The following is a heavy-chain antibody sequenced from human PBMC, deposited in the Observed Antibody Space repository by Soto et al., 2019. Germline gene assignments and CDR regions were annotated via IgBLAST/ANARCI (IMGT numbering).Heavy chain of an antibody. Sequence: LRLSCAASGFTFSSYSMNWVRQAPGKGLEWVSSISSSSSYIYYADSVKGRFTISRDNAKNSLYLQMNSLRAEDTAVYYCAREGYCSSTSCYSAYYYYGMDVWGQGTTVTVSS. D-gene: IGHD2-2*01. CDR3: AREGYCSSTSCYSAYYYYGMDV. CDR2: ISSSSSYI. CDR1: GFTFSSYS. V-gene: IGHV3-21*01. J-gene: IGHJ6*02.